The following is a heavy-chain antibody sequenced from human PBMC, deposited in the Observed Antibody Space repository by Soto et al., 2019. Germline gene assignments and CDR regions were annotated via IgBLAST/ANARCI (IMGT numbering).Heavy chain of an antibody. V-gene: IGHV3-30*18. Sequence: WGSLRLSCAASGFTFSSYGMHWVRQAPGKGLEWVAVISYDGSNKYYADSVKGRFTISRDNSKNTLYLQMNSLRAEDTAVYYCAKDRRGYSYGYFDYWGQGTLVTVSS. D-gene: IGHD5-18*01. CDR3: AKDRRGYSYGYFDY. CDR2: ISYDGSNK. CDR1: GFTFSSYG. J-gene: IGHJ4*02.